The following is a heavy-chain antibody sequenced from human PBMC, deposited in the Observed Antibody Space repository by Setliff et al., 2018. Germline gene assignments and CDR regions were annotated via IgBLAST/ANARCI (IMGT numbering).Heavy chain of an antibody. Sequence: ASVKVSCKASGYTFTSYGISWVRQAPGQGLEWMGWISAYNGNTNYAQKLQGRVTMTTDTSTGTAYMELRSLKSDDTAVYYCARLITVDPGKGDSYYYYGLDVWGRGTTVTVSS. J-gene: IGHJ6*02. D-gene: IGHD3-10*01. V-gene: IGHV1-18*01. CDR2: ISAYNGNT. CDR3: ARLITVDPGKGDSYYYYGLDV. CDR1: GYTFTSYG.